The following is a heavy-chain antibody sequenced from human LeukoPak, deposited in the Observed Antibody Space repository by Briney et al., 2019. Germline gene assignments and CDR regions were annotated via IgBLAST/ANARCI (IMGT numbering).Heavy chain of an antibody. CDR2: IYPADSDT. J-gene: IGHJ3*02. CDR3: ARGGDRAFDI. V-gene: IGHV5-51*01. D-gene: IGHD2-21*01. CDR1: GYSFTTFW. Sequence: GESLKISCKGSGYSFTTFWIVWVRQMPGKGLEWMGIIYPADSDTRYSPSFQGQVTISADKSITTAYLQWSSLKASDTAMYYCARGGDRAFDIWGRGTMVTVSS.